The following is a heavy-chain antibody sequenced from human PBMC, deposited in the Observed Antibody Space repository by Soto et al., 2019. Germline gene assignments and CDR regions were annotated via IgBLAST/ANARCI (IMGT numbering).Heavy chain of an antibody. CDR1: GFTVSSNY. D-gene: IGHD6-13*01. CDR3: ARDVSIAAAGIFFRNQDY. V-gene: IGHV3-66*01. Sequence: GGSLRLSCAASGFTVSSNYMSWVRQAPGKGLEWVSVIHSGGSTYYADSVKGRFTISRDNSKNTLYLQMNSLRAEDTAVYYCARDVSIAAAGIFFRNQDYWGQGTLVTVSS. J-gene: IGHJ4*02. CDR2: IHSGGST.